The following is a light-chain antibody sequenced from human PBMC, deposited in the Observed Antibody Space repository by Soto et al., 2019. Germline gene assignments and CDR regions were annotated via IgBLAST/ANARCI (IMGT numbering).Light chain of an antibody. CDR2: GAS. CDR3: QQYGRSPFT. CDR1: QRITNNF. V-gene: IGKV3-20*01. J-gene: IGKJ2*01. Sequence: EIVLTQSPVTLSLSPGERATLSCRASQRITNNFLAWFQQKAGLAPRLLIYGASTRASGVPDRFSGGGSGTDFVLTISRLEPEDFAVYYCQQYGRSPFTFGQGTKLQNK.